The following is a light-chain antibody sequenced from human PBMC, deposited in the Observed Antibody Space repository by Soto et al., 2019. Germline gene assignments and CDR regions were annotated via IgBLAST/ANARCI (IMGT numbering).Light chain of an antibody. J-gene: IGKJ5*01. CDR3: QQYENLTIT. CDR1: QSISNL. Sequence: DIQRTQSPSSLSASVGDRVPITCRASQSISNLLNWFQKKPGKAPKILIYDASNLETGVPSRFSGSGSGTDFNFTISSLQAEDIATYYCQQYENLTITVGQGTRLEIK. V-gene: IGKV1-33*01. CDR2: DAS.